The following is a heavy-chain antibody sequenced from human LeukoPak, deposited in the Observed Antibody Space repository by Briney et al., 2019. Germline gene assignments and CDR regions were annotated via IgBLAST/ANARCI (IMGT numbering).Heavy chain of an antibody. V-gene: IGHV3-33*06. CDR2: IWYDGSNK. J-gene: IGHJ6*03. CDR3: AKATGGGYYYYMDV. D-gene: IGHD7-27*01. CDR1: GFTFSSYG. Sequence: GRSLRLSCAASGFTFSSYGMHWVRQAPGKGLEWVAVIWYDGSNKYYADSVKGRFTISRDNSKNTLYLQMNSLRAEDTAVYSCAKATGGGYYYYMDVWGKGTTVTVSS.